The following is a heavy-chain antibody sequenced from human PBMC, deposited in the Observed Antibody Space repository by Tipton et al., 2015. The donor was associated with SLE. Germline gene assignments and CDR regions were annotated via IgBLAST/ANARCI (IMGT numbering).Heavy chain of an antibody. J-gene: IGHJ4*02. CDR2: IYHSGGT. CDR3: ARGGEGSAKRSGIAVAGIDY. D-gene: IGHD6-19*01. Sequence: TLSLTCAVSGGSIISNNWWSWVRQPPGKGLEWIGEIYHSGGTNYNPSLRSRVTISIDTSKNQFSLKLSSVTAADTAVYYCARGGEGSAKRSGIAVAGIDYWGQGTLVTVSS. V-gene: IGHV4-4*02. CDR1: GGSIISNNW.